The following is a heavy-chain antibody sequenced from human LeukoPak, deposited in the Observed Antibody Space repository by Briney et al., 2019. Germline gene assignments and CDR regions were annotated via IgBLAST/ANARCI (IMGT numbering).Heavy chain of an antibody. CDR3: VRLEPTPHMGDWFDP. V-gene: IGHV4-34*01. Sequence: SETLSLTCAVYGGSFSGYYWSWIRQPPGKGLEWIGEINHSGSTNYNPSLKSRVTISVDTSKNQFSLKLSSVTAADTAVYYCVRLEPTPHMGDWFDPWGQGTLVTVSS. D-gene: IGHD1-26*01. J-gene: IGHJ5*02. CDR2: INHSGST. CDR1: GGSFSGYY.